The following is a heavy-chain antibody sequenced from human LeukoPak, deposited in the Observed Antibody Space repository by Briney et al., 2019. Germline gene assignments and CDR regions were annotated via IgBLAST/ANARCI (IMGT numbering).Heavy chain of an antibody. CDR2: ISAYNGNT. J-gene: IGHJ3*02. V-gene: IGHV1-18*01. Sequence: ASVKVSCKASGYTLTSYGISWVRQAPGQGLEWMGWISAYNGNTNYAQKVQGRVTVTTDTSTSTAYMELRSLRSDDTAVYYCARDGPYYGSGRGSAFDIWGQGTMVTVSS. D-gene: IGHD3-10*01. CDR3: ARDGPYYGSGRGSAFDI. CDR1: GYTLTSYG.